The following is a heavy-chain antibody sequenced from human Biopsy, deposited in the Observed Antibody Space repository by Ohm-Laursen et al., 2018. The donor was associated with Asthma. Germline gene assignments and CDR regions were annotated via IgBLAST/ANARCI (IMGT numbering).Heavy chain of an antibody. D-gene: IGHD2-2*01. CDR2: IDSVFGTT. CDR3: ARKAGSCISRTCYSLDF. Sequence: SVKVSCKSLGGTFNTYVIGWGGEAPGQGLEWMGGIDSVFGTTTYPQKFQDRVTITADDSTSTVYMELSSLRSEDTAVYYFARKAGSCISRTCYSLDFWGQGTLVTVSS. V-gene: IGHV1-69*13. CDR1: GGTFNTYV. J-gene: IGHJ4*02.